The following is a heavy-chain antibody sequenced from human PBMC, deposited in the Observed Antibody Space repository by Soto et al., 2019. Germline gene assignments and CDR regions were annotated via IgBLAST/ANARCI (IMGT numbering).Heavy chain of an antibody. J-gene: IGHJ4*02. V-gene: IGHV1-3*01. D-gene: IGHD5-12*01. CDR1: GYTFTSYA. Sequence: ASVKVSCKASGYTFTSYAMHWVRQAPGQRLEWMGWINAGNGNTKYSQKFQGRVTITRDTSASTAYMELNSLRSEDTAVYFCARDAQIGHGFSAYHTYWGQGTLVTVSS. CDR2: INAGNGNT. CDR3: ARDAQIGHGFSAYHTY.